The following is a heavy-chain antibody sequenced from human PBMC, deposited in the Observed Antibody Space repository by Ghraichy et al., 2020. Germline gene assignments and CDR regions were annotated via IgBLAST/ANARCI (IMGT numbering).Heavy chain of an antibody. CDR3: AKGSVMGYCSGGSCSTLFDY. D-gene: IGHD2-15*01. CDR1: GFTFSSYA. Sequence: GGSLRLSCAASGFTFSSYAMSWVRQAPGKGLEWVSAISGSGGSTYYADSVKGRFTISRDNSKNTLYLQMNSLRAEDTAVYYCAKGSVMGYCSGGSCSTLFDYWGQGTLVTVSS. J-gene: IGHJ4*02. V-gene: IGHV3-23*01. CDR2: ISGSGGST.